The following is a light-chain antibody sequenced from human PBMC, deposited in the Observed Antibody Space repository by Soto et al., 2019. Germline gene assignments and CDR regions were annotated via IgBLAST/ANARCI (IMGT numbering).Light chain of an antibody. CDR2: GAS. Sequence: DIVLTQSPGTLSLSPGERATLSCRASQRVSSSFLTWYQKKPGQAPRLLIYGASSRATGIPARFSGSGSGTEFTLTISSLQPDDFATYYCQQYNSYWTFGEGTKVDIK. J-gene: IGKJ1*01. V-gene: IGKV3-20*01. CDR3: QQYNSYWT. CDR1: QRVSSSF.